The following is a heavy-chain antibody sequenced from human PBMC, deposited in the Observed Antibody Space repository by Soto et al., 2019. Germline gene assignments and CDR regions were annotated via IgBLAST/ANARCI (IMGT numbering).Heavy chain of an antibody. D-gene: IGHD1-20*01. V-gene: IGHV4-39*01. Sequence: SETLSLTCTVSSGSISVTNVFWGWVRQPPGKGLEWIGNIDYSGTAYFSPSLATRVTFHVDTSKNQFSLTLYSVTAADTAVYYCARITGRHLDYWGQGILGTVSS. CDR2: IDYSGTA. CDR3: ARITGRHLDY. CDR1: SGSISVTNVF. J-gene: IGHJ4*02.